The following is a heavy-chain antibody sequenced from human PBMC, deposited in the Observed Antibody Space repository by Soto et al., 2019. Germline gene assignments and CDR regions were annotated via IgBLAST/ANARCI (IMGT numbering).Heavy chain of an antibody. V-gene: IGHV1-2*02. D-gene: IGHD3-3*01. J-gene: IGHJ6*02. Sequence: ASVKVSCKASGYTFTGYYMHWVRQAPGQGLEWMGWINPNSGGTNYAQKLQGRVTMTRDTSISTAYMELSRLRSDDTAVYYCARVWVYYDFWSGSSANYYYYGMDVWGQGTTVTVSS. CDR3: ARVWVYYDFWSGSSANYYYYGMDV. CDR1: GYTFTGYY. CDR2: INPNSGGT.